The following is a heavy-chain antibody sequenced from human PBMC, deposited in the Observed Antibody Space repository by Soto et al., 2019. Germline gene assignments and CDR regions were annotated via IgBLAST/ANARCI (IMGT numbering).Heavy chain of an antibody. Sequence: QVQLVESGGDVVQPGRSLRLSCAASGFTFNNYAMHWVRQAPGKGLEWVAVISYDGSNKYYADSVKGRFTISRQNSKNTLFLQMNSLRPEDTAVDYCAKDLFRVVTAAALHFWGQGTLVTVAS. CDR2: ISYDGSNK. CDR1: GFTFNNYA. CDR3: AKDLFRVVTAAALHF. V-gene: IGHV3-30*18. J-gene: IGHJ4*02. D-gene: IGHD2-15*01.